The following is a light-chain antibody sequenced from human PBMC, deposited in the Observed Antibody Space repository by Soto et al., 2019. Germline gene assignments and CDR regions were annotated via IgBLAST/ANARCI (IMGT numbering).Light chain of an antibody. V-gene: IGKV1-17*01. CDR1: QGINND. CDR3: LQHDSYPRT. CDR2: AAS. Sequence: DVQVTQSPSSLSASVGDRVTITCRASQGINNDLSWYQQKAGEAPKRLIYAASALQRGVPSRFSGGGSGTEFTLTINSLQPEDFATYYCLQHDSYPRTFGQGTKVEVK. J-gene: IGKJ1*01.